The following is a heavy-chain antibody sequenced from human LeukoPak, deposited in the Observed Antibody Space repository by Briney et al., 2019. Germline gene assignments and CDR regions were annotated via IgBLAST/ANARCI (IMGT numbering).Heavy chain of an antibody. CDR1: GYTFTGYY. V-gene: IGHV1-2*02. Sequence: ASVKVSCKASGYTFTGYYMHWVRQAPGQGLEWMGWINPNSGGTNYAQKFQGRVTMTRGTSISTAYMELSRLRSDDTAVYYCARSYGSGTPFDYWGQGTLVTVSS. CDR2: INPNSGGT. D-gene: IGHD3-10*01. J-gene: IGHJ4*02. CDR3: ARSYGSGTPFDY.